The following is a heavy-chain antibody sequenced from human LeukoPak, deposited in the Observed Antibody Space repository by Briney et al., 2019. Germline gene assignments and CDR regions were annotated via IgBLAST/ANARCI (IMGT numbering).Heavy chain of an antibody. CDR1: EFSIKNYW. CDR3: ARVCFDGITIFGVVIGQEHWFDP. J-gene: IGHJ5*02. D-gene: IGHD3-3*01. CDR2: INGDGSTT. Sequence: GGSLRLSCAASEFSIKNYWIHWVRQAPGKGLVWVSQINGDGSTTNYADSVKGRFTISRDDAKNTAYLQMNNLRAEDTAVYYCARVCFDGITIFGVVIGQEHWFDPWGQGTLVTVSS. V-gene: IGHV3-74*01.